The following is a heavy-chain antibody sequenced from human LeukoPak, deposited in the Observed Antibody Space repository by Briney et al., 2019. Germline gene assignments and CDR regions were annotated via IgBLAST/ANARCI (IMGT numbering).Heavy chain of an antibody. V-gene: IGHV1-2*02. CDR2: INPNSGGT. J-gene: IGHJ6*03. D-gene: IGHD2-2*01. CDR3: ARDLGAQLLSYYYYYMDV. CDR1: GYTFTGYY. Sequence: GASVKVSCKASGYTFTGYYMHWVRQAPGQGLEWMGWINPNSGGTNYAQKFQGRVTMTRDTSISTAYMELSRLGSDDTAVYYCARDLGAQLLSYYYYYMDVWGKGTTVTISS.